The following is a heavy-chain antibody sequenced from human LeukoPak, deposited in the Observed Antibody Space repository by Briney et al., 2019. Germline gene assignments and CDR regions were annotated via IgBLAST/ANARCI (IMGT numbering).Heavy chain of an antibody. D-gene: IGHD2-2*01. Sequence: WETLSLTCAVSGFSISTGYYCGWIRQPPGKGLEWIGSMYRSGSTYYNPSLKSRMTISLDTSKNQFSLKLNSVTAADTALYYCVSQVVPAAIPDASDIWGRGTMVSVSS. CDR3: VSQVVPAAIPDASDI. J-gene: IGHJ3*02. CDR2: MYRSGST. CDR1: GFSISTGYY. V-gene: IGHV4-38-2*01.